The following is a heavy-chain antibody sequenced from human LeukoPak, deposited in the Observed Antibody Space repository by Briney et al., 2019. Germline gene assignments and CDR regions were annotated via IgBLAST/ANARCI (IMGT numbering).Heavy chain of an antibody. Sequence: SETLSLTCTVSGGSISSYYWSWIRQPPGKGLEWIGYIYYSGSTNYNPSLKSRVTISVDTSKNQFSLKLSSVTAADTAVYYCARGWTESYFDYWGQGTLVTVSS. D-gene: IGHD3-10*01. CDR2: IYYSGST. CDR1: GGSISSYY. CDR3: ARGWTESYFDY. V-gene: IGHV4-59*01. J-gene: IGHJ4*02.